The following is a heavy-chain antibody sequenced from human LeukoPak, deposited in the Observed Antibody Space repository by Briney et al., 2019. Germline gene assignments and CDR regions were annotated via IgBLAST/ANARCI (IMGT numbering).Heavy chain of an antibody. CDR3: ARGYYDSGIDAFDI. CDR2: IKQDGSEK. Sequence: GGSLRLSCAVSGFTFRTYWMHWVRQAPGKGLEWVANIKQDGSEKYYVDSVKGRFTISRDNTKNSLYLQMNSLRAEDTAVYYCARGYYDSGIDAFDIWGQGTMVTVSS. V-gene: IGHV3-7*01. D-gene: IGHD3-10*01. CDR1: GFTFRTYW. J-gene: IGHJ3*02.